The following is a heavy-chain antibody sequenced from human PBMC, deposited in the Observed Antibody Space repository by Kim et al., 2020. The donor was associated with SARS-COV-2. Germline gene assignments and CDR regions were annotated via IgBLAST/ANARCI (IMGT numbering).Heavy chain of an antibody. CDR1: GYTLTELS. CDR2: FDPEDGET. V-gene: IGHV1-24*01. D-gene: IGHD4-17*01. J-gene: IGHJ4*02. CDR3: ATDLHYGGKTPGAGY. Sequence: ASVKVSCKVSGYTLTELSMHWVRQAPGKGLEWMGGFDPEDGETIYAQKFQGRVTMTEDTSTDTAYMELSSLRSEDTAVYYCATDLHYGGKTPGAGYWGQGTLVTVSS.